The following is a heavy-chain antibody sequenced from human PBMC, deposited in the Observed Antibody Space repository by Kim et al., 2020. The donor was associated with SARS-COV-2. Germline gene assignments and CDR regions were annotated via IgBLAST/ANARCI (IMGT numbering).Heavy chain of an antibody. Sequence: GGSLRLSCAASGFTFSSYAMSWVRQAPGKGLEWVSAISGSGGSTYYADSVKGRFTISRDNSKNTLYLQMNSLRAEDTAVYYCAKRGDNLVVVAATCDYWGQGTLVTVSS. CDR2: ISGSGGST. J-gene: IGHJ4*02. V-gene: IGHV3-23*01. CDR3: AKRGDNLVVVAATCDY. D-gene: IGHD2-15*01. CDR1: GFTFSSYA.